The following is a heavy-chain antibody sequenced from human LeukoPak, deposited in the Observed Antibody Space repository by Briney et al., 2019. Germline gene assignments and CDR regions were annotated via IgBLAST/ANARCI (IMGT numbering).Heavy chain of an antibody. CDR1: GFTFSTYD. J-gene: IGHJ4*02. D-gene: IGHD1-1*01. V-gene: IGHV3-48*03. CDR3: AKIGQPTGTGLDY. CDR2: ISTTGTTV. Sequence: GGSLRLSCAASGFTFSTYDMNWVRQAPGKGLEWVSHISTTGTTVYYADAVKGRFTISRDNAKNSLYLQMNSLRAEDTAVYFCAKIGQPTGTGLDYWGQGTLVTVSS.